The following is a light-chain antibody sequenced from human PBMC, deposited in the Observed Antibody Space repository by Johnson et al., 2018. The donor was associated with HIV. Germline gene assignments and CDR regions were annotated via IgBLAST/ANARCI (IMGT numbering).Light chain of an antibody. CDR2: DNN. J-gene: IGLJ1*01. CDR1: SSKIGNNY. V-gene: IGLV1-51*01. CDR3: GTWDSSLSAGGYV. Sequence: QSVLTQPPSVSAAPGQKVTISCSGSSSKIGNNYVSWYQQLPGTAPKLLIYDNNKRPSGIPDRFSGSKSGTSATLGITGLQTGDEADYYFGTWDSSLSAGGYVFGTGTKVTCL.